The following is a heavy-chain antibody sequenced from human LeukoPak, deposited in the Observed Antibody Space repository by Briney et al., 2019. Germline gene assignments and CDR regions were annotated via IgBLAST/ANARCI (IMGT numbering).Heavy chain of an antibody. J-gene: IGHJ5*02. CDR3: AKDPNTRIFHPQGWFDP. Sequence: GGALRLSCAASGFTFSSYGMHWVRQAPGKGLEWVAFVRYDGSNKYYADSVKGRFTISRDNSKNTLYLQMNSLRAEDTAVYYCAKDPNTRIFHPQGWFDPWGRGTLVTVSS. D-gene: IGHD2-15*01. CDR1: GFTFSSYG. V-gene: IGHV3-30*02. CDR2: VRYDGSNK.